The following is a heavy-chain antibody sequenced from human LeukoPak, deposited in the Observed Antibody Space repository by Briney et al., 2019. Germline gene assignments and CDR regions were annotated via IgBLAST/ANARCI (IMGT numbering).Heavy chain of an antibody. D-gene: IGHD5-24*01. J-gene: IGHJ4*02. V-gene: IGHV3-30*18. Sequence: PGGSLRLSCAASGFTFSSYGMHWVRQAPGKGLEWVAVISYGGGNKYYADSVKGRFTISRDNSKNTLYLQMNSLRGEDTAVYYCAKAGVDMTTILLYFDFWSQGTLVTVFS. CDR1: GFTFSSYG. CDR3: AKAGVDMTTILLYFDF. CDR2: ISYGGGNK.